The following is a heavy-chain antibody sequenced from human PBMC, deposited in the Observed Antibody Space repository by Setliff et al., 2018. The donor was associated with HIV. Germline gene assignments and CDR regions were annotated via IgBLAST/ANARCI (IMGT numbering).Heavy chain of an antibody. CDR1: GFNFDDFG. J-gene: IGHJ6*03. D-gene: IGHD6-19*01. CDR2: MSWNGDRI. Sequence: PGGSLRLSCTSSGFNFDDFGMAWVRQAPGKGLQWVSGMSWNGDRILYADSVKGRFTISRDNAKNSLYLQMNSLRDEDTALYYCAKNKWLPRNSYYCYMDVWGKGTTVTVSS. CDR3: AKNKWLPRNSYYCYMDV. V-gene: IGHV3-20*04.